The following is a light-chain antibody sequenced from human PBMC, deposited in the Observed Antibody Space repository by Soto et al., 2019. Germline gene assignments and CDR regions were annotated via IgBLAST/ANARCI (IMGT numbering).Light chain of an antibody. CDR3: QQYGSSPWT. V-gene: IGKV3-20*01. CDR2: GAS. CDR1: QSVSSSY. Sequence: IVLTQSPGTLSLSPGGRATLSCRASQSVSSSYLAWYQQKPGQAPRLLIYGASSRATGIPDRFSGSGSGTDFTLTISRLEPEDFAVYYCQQYGSSPWTFGQRTNVDI. J-gene: IGKJ1*01.